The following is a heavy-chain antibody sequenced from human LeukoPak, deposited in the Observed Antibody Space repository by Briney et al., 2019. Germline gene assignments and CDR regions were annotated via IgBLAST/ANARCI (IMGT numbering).Heavy chain of an antibody. Sequence: GGSLRLSCAASGFVFSNYWMTWVRQAPGKGLEWVANIKPDGSDKYYVDSVKGRFTISRDNAKNSLYLQMNSLRAEDTAVYYCARDRRYYGSGSQGGFDYWGQGTLVTVSS. D-gene: IGHD3-10*01. CDR3: ARDRRYYGSGSQGGFDY. J-gene: IGHJ4*02. CDR2: IKPDGSDK. V-gene: IGHV3-7*01. CDR1: GFVFSNYW.